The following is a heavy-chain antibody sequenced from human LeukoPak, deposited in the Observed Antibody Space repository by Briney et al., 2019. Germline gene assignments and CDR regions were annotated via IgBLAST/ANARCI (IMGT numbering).Heavy chain of an antibody. V-gene: IGHV3-30*02. CDR3: AKGGRDYGDKVGQFDF. J-gene: IGHJ4*02. D-gene: IGHD4-23*01. Sequence: PGGSLRLSCAASGFTFSSYAMHWVRQAPGKGLEWVAFIRNDGSNKYYAESEKGRFTISRDNSKNTLYLQMNSLRVEDTAVYYCAKGGRDYGDKVGQFDFWGQGTLVTVSS. CDR1: GFTFSSYA. CDR2: IRNDGSNK.